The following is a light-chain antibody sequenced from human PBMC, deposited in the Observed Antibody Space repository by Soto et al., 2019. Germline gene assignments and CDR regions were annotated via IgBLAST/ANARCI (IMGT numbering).Light chain of an antibody. CDR3: QQTYRIPYT. V-gene: IGKV1-39*01. CDR1: QSISVY. J-gene: IGKJ2*01. CDR2: AAS. Sequence: DIQMTQSPSSLSVSIGDTITITCRSSQSISVYLNWYQKKPGTPPKLLIYAASNLQSGVPSRFIGRGSGTDFTLTISSLQPEDFASYYCQQTYRIPYTVGQGTNLEI.